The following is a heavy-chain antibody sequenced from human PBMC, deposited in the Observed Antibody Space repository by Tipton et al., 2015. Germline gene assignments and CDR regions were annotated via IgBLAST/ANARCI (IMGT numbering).Heavy chain of an antibody. V-gene: IGHV1-8*01. CDR1: GYTFTSYD. D-gene: IGHD6-13*01. CDR3: ARENSIWYPYCDH. CDR2: MSANSGVT. Sequence: QLVQSGAEVKKPGASVKVSCKASGYTFTSYDINWFRQATGQGLEWMGWMSANSGVTGYAQKFQGRVTMTRDTSVRTAYMELRSLRSDDTAFYFCARENSIWYPYCDHWGQGTLVTVAS. J-gene: IGHJ4*02.